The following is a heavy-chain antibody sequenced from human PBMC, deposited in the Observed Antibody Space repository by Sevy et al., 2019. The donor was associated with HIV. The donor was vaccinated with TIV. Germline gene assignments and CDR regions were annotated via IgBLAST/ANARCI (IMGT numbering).Heavy chain of an antibody. V-gene: IGHV4-34*01. CDR2: INHSGST. D-gene: IGHD6-13*01. J-gene: IGHJ6*02. CDR1: GGSFSGYY. Sequence: SETLSLTCAVYGGSFSGYYWSWIRQPPGKGLEWIGEINHSGSTNYKPSLKSRVTISVDTSKNQFSLKLSSVTAADTAVYYCARIAAAGIPSTLGGMDVWGQGTTVTVSS. CDR3: ARIAAAGIPSTLGGMDV.